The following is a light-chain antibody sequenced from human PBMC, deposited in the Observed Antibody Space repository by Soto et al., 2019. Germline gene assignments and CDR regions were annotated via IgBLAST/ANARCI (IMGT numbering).Light chain of an antibody. CDR3: IQDHNYPLT. CDR1: QGIGND. Sequence: AIQMTQSPSSLSVSVGDRVTITCRASQGIGNDVGWYQQKPGKAPKLLIYAASSLQSGVPSRFSGSRSGKDFTLTISSLQPEDFETYYCIQDHNYPLTFGGGTKVEIK. V-gene: IGKV1-6*01. CDR2: AAS. J-gene: IGKJ4*01.